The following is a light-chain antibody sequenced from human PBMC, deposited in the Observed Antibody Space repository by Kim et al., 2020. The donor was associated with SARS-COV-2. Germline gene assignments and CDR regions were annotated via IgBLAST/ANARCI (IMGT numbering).Light chain of an antibody. CDR1: SSNIGSNT. CDR2: SNN. Sequence: ELTQPPSASGTPGQRVTISCSGSSSNIGSNTVNWYQQLPGTAPKLLIYSNNQRPSGVPDRFSGSKSGTSASLAISGLQSEDEADYYCAAWDDSLNGPHVVFGGGTQLTVL. J-gene: IGLJ2*01. V-gene: IGLV1-44*01. CDR3: AAWDDSLNGPHVV.